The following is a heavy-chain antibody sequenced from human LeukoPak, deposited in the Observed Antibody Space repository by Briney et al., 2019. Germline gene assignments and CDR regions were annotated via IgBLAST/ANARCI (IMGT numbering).Heavy chain of an antibody. CDR1: GGSFSGYY. CDR3: ARARIMITFGGVIVITYFDY. V-gene: IGHV4-34*01. Sequence: RPSETLSLTCAVYGGSFSGYYWSWIRQPPGKGLEWIGEINHSGSTNYNPSLKSRVTISVDTSKNQFSLKLSSVTAADTAVYCCARARIMITFGGVIVITYFDYWGQGTLVTVSS. J-gene: IGHJ4*02. CDR2: INHSGST. D-gene: IGHD3-16*02.